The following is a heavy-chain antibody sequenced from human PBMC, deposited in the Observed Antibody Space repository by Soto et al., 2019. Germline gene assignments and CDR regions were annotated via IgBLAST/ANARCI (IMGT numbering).Heavy chain of an antibody. J-gene: IGHJ4*02. CDR3: ARDAPPEDY. V-gene: IGHV1-18*01. CDR2: ISAYNGNT. CDR1: GYTFTSYG. Sequence: QVQLVQSGAEVKKPGASVKVSCKASGYTFTSYGISWVRQAPGQGLEWMGWISAYNGNTNYAQKLQGRGTMTTDTSTRTAYMALRSLRSYDTAVLYWARDAPPEDYWGQGTLVTVS.